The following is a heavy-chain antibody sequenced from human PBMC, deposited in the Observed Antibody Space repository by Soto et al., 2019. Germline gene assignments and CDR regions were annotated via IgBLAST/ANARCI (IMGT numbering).Heavy chain of an antibody. CDR2: IYSGGST. CDR1: GFTVSSNY. V-gene: IGHV3-53*01. Sequence: GGSLRLSCAASGFTVSSNYMSWVRQAPGKGLEWVSVIYSGGSTYYADSVKGRFTISRDNSKNTLYLQMNSLRAEDTAVYYCARFFSAPPNAFDIWGQGTMVTVSS. CDR3: ARFFSAPPNAFDI. J-gene: IGHJ3*02.